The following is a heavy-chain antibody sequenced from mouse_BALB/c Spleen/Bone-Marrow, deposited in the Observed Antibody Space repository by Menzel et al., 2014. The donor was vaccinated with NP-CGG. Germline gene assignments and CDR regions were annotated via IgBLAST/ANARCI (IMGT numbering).Heavy chain of an antibody. J-gene: IGHJ4*01. CDR1: GFTFSRFG. CDR3: TRKGALITHYYAMDY. Sequence: VQLKESGGGLVQPGGSRKLSCAASGFTFSRFGMHWVRQAPEKGLEWVAYISSGSSTIYYADTVKGRFTISRDNPKNTLFLQMASLRSEDTAMYYCTRKGALITHYYAMDYWGQGTSVTVSS. CDR2: ISSGSSTI. V-gene: IGHV5-17*02. D-gene: IGHD2-4*01.